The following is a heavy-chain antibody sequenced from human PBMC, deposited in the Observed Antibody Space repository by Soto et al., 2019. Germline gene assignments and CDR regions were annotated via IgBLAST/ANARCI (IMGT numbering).Heavy chain of an antibody. V-gene: IGHV2-5*01. CDR1: GFSLSTSGVG. D-gene: IGHD3-3*01. CDR3: AHLYYDFWSGYLNNKPNWFYP. CDR2: IYWNDDK. J-gene: IGHJ5*02. Sequence: SGPTLVNPTQTLTLTCTFSGFSLSTSGVGVGWIRQPPGKALEWLALIYWNDDKRYSPSLKSRLTITKDTSKNQVVLTMTNMDPVDTATYYCAHLYYDFWSGYLNNKPNWFYPWGQGTLVTVSA.